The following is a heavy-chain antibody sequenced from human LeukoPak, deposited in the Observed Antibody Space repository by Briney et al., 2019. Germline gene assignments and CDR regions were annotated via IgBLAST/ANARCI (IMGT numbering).Heavy chain of an antibody. D-gene: IGHD3-10*01. CDR1: GFTVSSSF. CDR3: ARLISGSYHLYFDD. CDR2: LYSDGART. Sequence: GSLRLSCAASGFTVSSSFLSWVRQAPGKGLEWISILYSDGARTQYADSAKGRFTISRDNSKNTLYLQMNSLRAEDTALYYCARLISGSYHLYFDDWGLGTLVTVSS. V-gene: IGHV3-66*01. J-gene: IGHJ4*02.